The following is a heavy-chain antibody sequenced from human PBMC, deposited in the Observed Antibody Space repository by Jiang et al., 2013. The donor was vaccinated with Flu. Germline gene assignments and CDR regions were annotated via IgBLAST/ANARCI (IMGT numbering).Heavy chain of an antibody. CDR3: AKGAIFPYCSSATCYRYFFDY. CDR2: ISGSGGVT. CDR1: GFIFTDYY. V-gene: IGHV3-23*01. J-gene: IGHJ4*02. D-gene: IGHD2-2*01. Sequence: RLSCAASGFIFTDYYMSWVRQAPGKGLEWVSTISGSGGVTYHSDSVKGRFTISRDNSRNTVYLQMNSLRAEDTAVYHCAKGAIFPYCSSATCYRYFFDYWGQGALVTVSS.